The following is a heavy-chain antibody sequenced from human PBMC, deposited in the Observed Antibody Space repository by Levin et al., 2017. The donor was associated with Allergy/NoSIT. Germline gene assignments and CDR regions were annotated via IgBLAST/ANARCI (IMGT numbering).Heavy chain of an antibody. V-gene: IGHV3-23*01. J-gene: IGHJ4*02. Sequence: GGSLRLSCAASGFMFSKYAMSWVRQAPGMGLEWVSSIGGSGSSTSYADSMKGRFTISRDNSMNMLYLQMNSLRAEDTAMYYCGKGWDGSGSCCDNWGQGTLVTVSS. CDR2: IGGSGSST. D-gene: IGHD3-10*01. CDR1: GFMFSKYA. CDR3: GKGWDGSGSCCDN.